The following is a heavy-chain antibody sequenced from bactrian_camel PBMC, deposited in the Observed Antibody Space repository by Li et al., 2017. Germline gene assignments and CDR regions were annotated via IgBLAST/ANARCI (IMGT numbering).Heavy chain of an antibody. V-gene: IGHV3S53*01. CDR2: IDSDGIA. D-gene: IGHD2*01. CDR3: ATVFCSGGYCYTIHFGY. Sequence: QLVESGGGLVQPGGSLRLSCTASKYSYSTYCMVWFRQTPGKEREAVAAIDSDGIASYADSVKGRFTISRDNAKNTVYLQMNSLKPEDTAVYYCATVFCSGGYCYTIHFGYWGQGTQVTVS. CDR1: KYSYSTYC. J-gene: IGHJ6*01.